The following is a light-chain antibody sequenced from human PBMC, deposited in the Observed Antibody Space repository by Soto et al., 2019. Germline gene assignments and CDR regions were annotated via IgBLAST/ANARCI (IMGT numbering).Light chain of an antibody. Sequence: QSALTQPPSASGSPGQSVAVSCTGTSSDIGGHDSVSWYQQHPGKAPKLMIYEVTKRPSGVPDRFSGSKSGNTASLTVSRLHAEDDADYYCSSYSSSSTLIFGGGTKLTVL. V-gene: IGLV2-8*01. CDR3: SSYSSSSTLI. CDR1: SSDIGGHDS. CDR2: EVT. J-gene: IGLJ2*01.